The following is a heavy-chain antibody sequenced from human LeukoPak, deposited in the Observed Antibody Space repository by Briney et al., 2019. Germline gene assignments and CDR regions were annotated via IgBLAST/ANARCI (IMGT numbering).Heavy chain of an antibody. CDR1: GYTFTSYG. CDR3: ARVPASRSYYYYMDV. D-gene: IGHD3-10*01. Sequence: ASVKVSCRASGYTFTSYGISWVRQAPGQGLEWMGWISAYNGNTNYAQKLQGRVTMSTDTSTSTAYMELRSLRSDDTAVYYCARVPASRSYYYYMDVWGKGTTVTVSS. J-gene: IGHJ6*03. V-gene: IGHV1-18*01. CDR2: ISAYNGNT.